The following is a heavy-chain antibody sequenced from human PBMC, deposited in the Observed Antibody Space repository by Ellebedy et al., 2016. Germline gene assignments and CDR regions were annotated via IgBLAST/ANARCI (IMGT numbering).Heavy chain of an antibody. CDR1: GFSFSNYA. CDR2: ILRSGSAI. D-gene: IGHD6-19*01. CDR3: AKDGGWRGSDF. V-gene: IGHV3-23*01. Sequence: GESLKISCAASGFSFSNYAMTWVRQSPGKGLEWVSTILRSGSAIFYADSVKGRFTVSRDNSKTLLFLQMNSLRAEDTALYYCAKDGGWRGSDFWGQGTQVTVSS. J-gene: IGHJ4*02.